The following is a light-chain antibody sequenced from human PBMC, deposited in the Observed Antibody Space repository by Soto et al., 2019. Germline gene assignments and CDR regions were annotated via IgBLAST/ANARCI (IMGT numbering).Light chain of an antibody. CDR2: GAS. CDR3: QQYNNWLLYT. V-gene: IGKV3-15*01. CDR1: QRVSSN. Sequence: EIVMTQSPATLSVSPGERATISCRASQRVSSNLAWYQQKPGQAPRLLIYGASTRATGIPARFSGSGSGTEFTLTISSLQSEDFAVYYCQQYNNWLLYTFGQGTKLEIK. J-gene: IGKJ2*01.